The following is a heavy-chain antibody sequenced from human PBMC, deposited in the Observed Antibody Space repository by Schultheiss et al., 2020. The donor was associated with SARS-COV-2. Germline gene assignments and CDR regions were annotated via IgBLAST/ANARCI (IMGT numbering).Heavy chain of an antibody. V-gene: IGHV3-23*01. Sequence: GGSLRLSCAASGFTFSSYAMHWVRQAPGKGLEWVSIISGSGGSTNYADSVKGRFTISRDNSKNTLYLQMNSLRAEDTAVYYCAKDGGDDYGDYEFDYWGQGTLVTVSS. J-gene: IGHJ4*02. D-gene: IGHD4-17*01. CDR1: GFTFSSYA. CDR2: ISGSGGST. CDR3: AKDGGDDYGDYEFDY.